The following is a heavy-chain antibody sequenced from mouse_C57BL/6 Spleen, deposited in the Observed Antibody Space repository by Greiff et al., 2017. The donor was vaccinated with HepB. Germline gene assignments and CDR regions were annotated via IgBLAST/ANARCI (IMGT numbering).Heavy chain of an antibody. V-gene: IGHV5-17*01. CDR3: AREEKPGYYAMDY. CDR2: ISSGSSTI. CDR1: GFTFSDYG. J-gene: IGHJ4*01. Sequence: EVQGVASGGGLVKPGGSLKLSCAASGFTFSDYGMHWVRQAPEKGLEWVAYISSGSSTIYYADTVKGRFTISRDNAKNTLFLQMTSLRSEDTAMYYGAREEKPGYYAMDYWGQGTSGTVAS.